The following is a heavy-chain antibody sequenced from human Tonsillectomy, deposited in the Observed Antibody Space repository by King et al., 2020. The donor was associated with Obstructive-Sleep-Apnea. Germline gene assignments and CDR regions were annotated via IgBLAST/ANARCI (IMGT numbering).Heavy chain of an antibody. J-gene: IGHJ4*02. D-gene: IGHD6-13*01. CDR3: AKDRTLIAAEIDY. V-gene: IGHV3-23*04. CDR1: GFTFSSYA. CDR2: LSGSGGST. Sequence: VQLVESGGGLVQPGGSLRLSCAASGFTFSSYAMSWVRQAPGKGPEGVSPLSGSGGSTYYADSVKGRFTISRDNSKNTLYLQMNSLRAEDTAVYYCAKDRTLIAAEIDYWGQGTLVTVSS.